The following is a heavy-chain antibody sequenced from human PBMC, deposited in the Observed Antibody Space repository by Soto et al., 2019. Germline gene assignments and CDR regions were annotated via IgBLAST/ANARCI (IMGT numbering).Heavy chain of an antibody. Sequence: QVQLVESGGGVVQPGRSLRLSCAASGFTFSSYGMHWVRQAPGKGLEWVAVIWYDGSNKYYADSVKGRFTIPRDNSKNTXHXXXXXLRAXDTALYYWAREDYSSGSSDYWGQGTLVTVSS. CDR2: IWYDGSNK. V-gene: IGHV3-33*01. D-gene: IGHD3-10*01. J-gene: IGHJ4*02. CDR3: AREDYSSGSSDY. CDR1: GFTFSSYG.